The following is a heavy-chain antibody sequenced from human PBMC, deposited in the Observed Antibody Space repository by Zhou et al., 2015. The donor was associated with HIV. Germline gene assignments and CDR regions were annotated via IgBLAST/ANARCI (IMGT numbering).Heavy chain of an antibody. CDR2: INPLFDIE. CDR1: GGTFSGSE. D-gene: IGHD2-15*01. V-gene: IGHV1-69*01. CDR3: ARSGESFDYAFDI. Sequence: QVQLVQSGAEVKKPGSSVKVSCKASGGTFSGSEISWVRQAPGQGLEWMGGINPLFDIENYAQRFRDRLSITADGSMSAAYMQLSSLRSEDAAIYYCARSGESFDYAFDIWGRRDKGCRLF. J-gene: IGHJ3*02.